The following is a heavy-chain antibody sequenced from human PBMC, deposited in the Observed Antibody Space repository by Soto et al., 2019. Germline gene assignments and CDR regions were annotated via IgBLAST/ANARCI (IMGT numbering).Heavy chain of an antibody. Sequence: QVQLVESGGGVVQPGRSLRLSCVGSGFTFGSYFMNWVRQAPGRGLEWVAALSADGSYQNYADSVQGRFIVSRDNSRNALFLQMNSLRPEDTAVYFCARDLSVFLTFGGVMGHWGQGTLVSVSS. D-gene: IGHD3-16*01. CDR2: LSADGSYQ. CDR1: GFTFGSYF. J-gene: IGHJ4*02. V-gene: IGHV3-30-3*01. CDR3: ARDLSVFLTFGGVMGH.